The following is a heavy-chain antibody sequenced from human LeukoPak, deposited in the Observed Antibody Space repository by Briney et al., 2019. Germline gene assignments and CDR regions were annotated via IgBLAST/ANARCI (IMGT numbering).Heavy chain of an antibody. Sequence: SETLSLTCAVYGGSFSGYYWSWIRQPPGKGLEWIGEINHSGSTNYNPSLKSRVTISVDTSKNRFSLKLSSVTAADTAVYYCARLRKYYGSGSYYPTYYYYYMDVWGKGTTVTISS. CDR2: INHSGST. J-gene: IGHJ6*03. D-gene: IGHD3-10*01. CDR3: ARLRKYYGSGSYYPTYYYYYMDV. CDR1: GGSFSGYY. V-gene: IGHV4-34*01.